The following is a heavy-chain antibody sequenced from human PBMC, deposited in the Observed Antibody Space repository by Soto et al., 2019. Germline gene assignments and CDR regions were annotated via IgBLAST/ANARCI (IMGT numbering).Heavy chain of an antibody. CDR1: GFTFSSYA. CDR2: ISGSGGST. CDR3: PKDPVRDCSGGSCYYYYMDV. Sequence: GGSLRLSCPASGFTFSSYAMSLFRQAPGKGLEWVSAISGSGGSTYYAESVKGRFAISRDNSKNTLYLQMNRLRAEDTAVYYCPKDPVRDCSGGSCYYYYMDVWGKGTTVTVSS. D-gene: IGHD2-15*01. V-gene: IGHV3-23*01. J-gene: IGHJ6*03.